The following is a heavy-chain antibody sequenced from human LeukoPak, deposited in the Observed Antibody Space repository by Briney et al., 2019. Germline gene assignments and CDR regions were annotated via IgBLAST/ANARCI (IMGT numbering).Heavy chain of an antibody. J-gene: IGHJ3*02. CDR2: IYHSGST. V-gene: IGHV4-4*02. D-gene: IGHD6-19*01. CDR3: ARVSGDRSSGWYSAGAFDI. CDR1: GGSISSSNW. Sequence: SGTLSLTCAVSGGSISSSNWWSWVRQPPGKGLEWIGEIYHSGSTNYNPSLKSRVTISVDKSKNQFSLKLSSVTAADTAVYYCARVSGDRSSGWYSAGAFDIWGQGTMVTVSS.